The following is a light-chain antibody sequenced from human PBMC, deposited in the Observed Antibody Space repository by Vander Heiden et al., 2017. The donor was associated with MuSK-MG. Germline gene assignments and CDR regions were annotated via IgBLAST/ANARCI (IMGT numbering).Light chain of an antibody. CDR3: LQFKSYPFT. CDR1: QGISSY. V-gene: IGKV1-9*01. Sequence: DIQLTQSPSFLSASVGDRVTITCRASQGISSYLAWYQQKPGNAPKLLIYAASTLQSGVPSRFSGSGSGIEFTLSINSLQTEDFATYYCLQFKSYPFTFGPGTKV. J-gene: IGKJ3*01. CDR2: AAS.